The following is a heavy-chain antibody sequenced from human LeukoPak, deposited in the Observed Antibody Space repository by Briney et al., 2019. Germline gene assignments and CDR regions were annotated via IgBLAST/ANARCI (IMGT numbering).Heavy chain of an antibody. CDR2: ISTYNGYA. CDR1: GYTFTSNG. V-gene: IGHV1-18*01. CDR3: ARNSSDWYGYMDV. Sequence: ASVKVSCMASGYTFTSNGISWVRQAPGQGLEWMGWISTYNGYANYAQKLQGRVTMTTETSTSTAYMELRSLRSDDTAVYYWARNSSDWYGYMDVWGKGTTVTVSS. J-gene: IGHJ6*04. D-gene: IGHD6-19*01.